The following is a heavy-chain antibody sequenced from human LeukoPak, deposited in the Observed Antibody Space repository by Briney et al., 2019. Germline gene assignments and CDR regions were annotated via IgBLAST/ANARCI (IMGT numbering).Heavy chain of an antibody. J-gene: IGHJ6*02. CDR3: ATWAFYHGLDV. Sequence: GGSLRLSCAASGFTFCDYAMHWVRHAPGKGLEWVSLIRADGGRTYYADSVNGRFTISRDNSKNSLYLQMNSLRTDDTVLYYCATWAFYHGLDVWGQGPTVTVSS. V-gene: IGHV3-43*02. D-gene: IGHD2/OR15-2a*01. CDR2: IRADGGRT. CDR1: GFTFCDYA.